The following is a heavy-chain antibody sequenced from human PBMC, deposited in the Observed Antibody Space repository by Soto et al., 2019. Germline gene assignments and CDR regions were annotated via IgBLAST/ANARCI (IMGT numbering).Heavy chain of an antibody. CDR3: VRCWGTGDGSTLGYNWFDP. V-gene: IGHV3-30-3*01. CDR2: MSYDGTTK. Sequence: QVQVMESGGGVVQPGRPLRLSLAASGFPSITYSRTWVRKAPGKGLDGLALMSYDGTTKDYADSVKGRFTISRDNSKNTLYLQMNSLTTEDTAVYYCVRCWGTGDGSTLGYNWFDPWGQGTLVTVSS. D-gene: IGHD1-1*01. J-gene: IGHJ5*02. CDR1: GFPSITYS.